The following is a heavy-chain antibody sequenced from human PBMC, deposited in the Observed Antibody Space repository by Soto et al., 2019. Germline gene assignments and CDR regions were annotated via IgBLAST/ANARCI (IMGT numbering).Heavy chain of an antibody. J-gene: IGHJ6*02. D-gene: IGHD1-1*01. CDR1: GGSISSYY. V-gene: IGHV4-59*01. CDR2: IYYSGST. CDR3: ARFHDRPGYYYYYYGMDV. Sequence: LSLTCTVSGGSISSYYWSWIRQPPGKGLEWIGYIYYSGSTNYNPSLKSRVTISVDTSKNQFSLKLSSVTAADTAVYYCARFHDRPGYYYYYYGMDVWGQGTTVTVSS.